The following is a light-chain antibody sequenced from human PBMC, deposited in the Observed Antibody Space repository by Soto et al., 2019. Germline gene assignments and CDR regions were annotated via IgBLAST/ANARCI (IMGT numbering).Light chain of an antibody. Sequence: QSVLTQPPSASGTPGQRVTISCSGSRSNIGTNTVNWYQQLPGTAPKLLIYSNNKRPSGVPDRFSGSKSGTSASLAITGLQSEDEADYHCAAWDDSLNGPVFGGGTKLTVL. CDR1: RSNIGTNT. J-gene: IGLJ2*01. CDR2: SNN. CDR3: AAWDDSLNGPV. V-gene: IGLV1-44*01.